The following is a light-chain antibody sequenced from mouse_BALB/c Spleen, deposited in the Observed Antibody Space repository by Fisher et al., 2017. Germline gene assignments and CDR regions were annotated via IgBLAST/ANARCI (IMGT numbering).Light chain of an antibody. CDR2: HGT. V-gene: IGKV14-100*01. CDR1: QGISSN. J-gene: IGKJ4*01. Sequence: DIVITQTPSSMSVSLGDTVSITCHASQGISSNIGWLQQKPGKSFKGLIYHGTNLEDGVPSRFSGSGSGADYSLTISSLESEDFADYYCVQYAQFPFTFGSGTKLEIK. CDR3: VQYAQFPFT.